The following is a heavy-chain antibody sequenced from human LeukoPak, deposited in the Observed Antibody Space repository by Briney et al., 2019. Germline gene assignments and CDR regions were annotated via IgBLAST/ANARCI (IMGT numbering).Heavy chain of an antibody. CDR2: INHSGST. CDR1: GGSFIGYY. CDR3: GRLGPYYDYVWGSYRYGGYFDY. Sequence: SETLSLTCAVYGGSFIGYYWSWIRQPPGKGREWIGEINHSGSTNYNPSLKSRVTISVDTSKNQFSLKLSSVTAADTAVYYCGRLGPYYDYVWGSYRYGGYFDYWGQGTLVTVSS. J-gene: IGHJ4*02. V-gene: IGHV4-34*01. D-gene: IGHD3-16*02.